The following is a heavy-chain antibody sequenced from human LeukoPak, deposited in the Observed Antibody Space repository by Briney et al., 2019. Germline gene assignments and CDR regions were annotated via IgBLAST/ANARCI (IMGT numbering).Heavy chain of an antibody. CDR3: ARQLHDILTGYYPYYFDY. Sequence: SETLSLTCTVSGGSISSSSYYWGCIRQPPGKGLGWIGRIYYSGSTYYNPSLKSRVTISVDTSKNQFSLKLSSVTAADTAVYYCARQLHDILTGYYPYYFDYWGQGTLVTVSS. J-gene: IGHJ4*02. V-gene: IGHV4-39*01. CDR1: GGSISSSSYY. CDR2: IYYSGST. D-gene: IGHD3-9*01.